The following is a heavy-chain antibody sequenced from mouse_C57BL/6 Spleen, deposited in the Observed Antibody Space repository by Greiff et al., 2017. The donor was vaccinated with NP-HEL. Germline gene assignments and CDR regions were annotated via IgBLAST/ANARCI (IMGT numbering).Heavy chain of an antibody. V-gene: IGHV5-4*01. Sequence: DVQLVESGGGLVKPGGSLKLSCAASGFTFSSYAMSWVRQTPEKRLEWVATISDGGSYTYYPDNVKGRFTISRDNAKNNLYLQMSHLKSEDTAMYYCARDRTGTGDYWGQGTTLTVSS. CDR3: ARDRTGTGDY. CDR1: GFTFSSYA. D-gene: IGHD4-1*01. CDR2: ISDGGSYT. J-gene: IGHJ2*01.